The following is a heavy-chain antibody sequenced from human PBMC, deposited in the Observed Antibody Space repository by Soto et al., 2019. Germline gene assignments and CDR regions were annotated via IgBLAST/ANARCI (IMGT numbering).Heavy chain of an antibody. CDR2: IKSKTDGGTT. CDR1: GFTFSNAW. J-gene: IGHJ3*02. Sequence: GGSLRLSCAASGFTFSNAWMSWVRQAPGKGLEWVGRIKSKTDGGTTDYAAPVKGRFTISRDDSKNTLYLQMNSLKTEDTAVYYCTTDFIMGVPVHKFYGDYVRSAFDIWGQGTMVTVSS. CDR3: TTDFIMGVPVHKFYGDYVRSAFDI. V-gene: IGHV3-15*01. D-gene: IGHD4-17*01.